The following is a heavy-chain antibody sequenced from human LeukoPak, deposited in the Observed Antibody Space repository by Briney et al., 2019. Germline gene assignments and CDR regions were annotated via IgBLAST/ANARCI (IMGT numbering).Heavy chain of an antibody. CDR2: ISGSGGAT. Sequence: GGSLRLSCAVSGISLSNYGMSWVRQAPGKGLEWVAGISGSGGATNYADSVKGRFTISRDNPNNTLYLQMNSLRADDTAVYYCATVGEGTYFGPFDFWGQGTLVTVSS. V-gene: IGHV3-23*01. CDR1: GISLSNYG. CDR3: ATVGEGTYFGPFDF. D-gene: IGHD1-26*01. J-gene: IGHJ4*02.